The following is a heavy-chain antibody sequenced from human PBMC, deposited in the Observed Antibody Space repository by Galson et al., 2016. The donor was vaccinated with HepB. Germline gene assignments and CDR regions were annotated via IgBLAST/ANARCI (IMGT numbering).Heavy chain of an antibody. D-gene: IGHD6-13*01. J-gene: IGHJ4*02. V-gene: IGHV5-51*01. CDR3: ARRVSIAAAGGADY. CDR2: IYPGDSDT. CDR1: GYSFTTYW. Sequence: QSGAEVKKPGESLKISCTGSGYSFTTYWIGWVRQMPGKGLEWMGMIYPGDSDTRYSPSFQGQVTISADQSNNTAHLQWSSRKASDTAMYYCARRVSIAAAGGADYWGQGTLVTVSS.